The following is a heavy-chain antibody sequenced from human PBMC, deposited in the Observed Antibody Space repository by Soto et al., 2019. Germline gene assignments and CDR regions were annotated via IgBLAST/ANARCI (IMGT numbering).Heavy chain of an antibody. Sequence: QVQVQESGPGLLKPSGTLSLTCAVSGGSISSIDWWSWVRQPPGKGLEWIGEIDPTGSTHYNPSLQSRVIMSVDMSKIQLSLKLTSVTAADTAMYYCVRAGGYESKVFWGQGTLVTVSS. CDR3: VRAGGYESKVF. CDR1: GGSISSIDW. J-gene: IGHJ4*02. D-gene: IGHD5-12*01. V-gene: IGHV4-4*02. CDR2: IDPTGST.